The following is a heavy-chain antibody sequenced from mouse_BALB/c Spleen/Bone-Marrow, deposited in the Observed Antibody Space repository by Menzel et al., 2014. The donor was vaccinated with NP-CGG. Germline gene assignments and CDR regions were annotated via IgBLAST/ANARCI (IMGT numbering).Heavy chain of an antibody. V-gene: IGHV2-9*02. D-gene: IGHD2-1*01. CDR1: GFSLTSYG. J-gene: IGHJ4*01. Sequence: QVQLQQSGPGLVAPSQSLSITCTVSGFSLTSYGVHWVRQPPGKGLEWLGVIWSGGSTNYNSALMSRLSISKDNSKSQVFLKMNSLQTDDTAMYCCARVGNYDYAMDYWGQGTSVTVSS. CDR2: IWSGGST. CDR3: ARVGNYDYAMDY.